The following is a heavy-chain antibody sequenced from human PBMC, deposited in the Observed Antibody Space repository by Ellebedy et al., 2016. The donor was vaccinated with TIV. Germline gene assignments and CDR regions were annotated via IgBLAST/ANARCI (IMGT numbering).Heavy chain of an antibody. CDR2: IWSDGSNT. D-gene: IGHD6-19*01. V-gene: IGHV3-33*08. CDR3: AREVSSGWYYFDN. J-gene: IGHJ4*02. Sequence: GESLKISXAASGFTFRRFAMHWVRQAPGKGLEWVASIWSDGSNTYYPDSVKGRFTISRDNSKNTLYLQMNSLRAEDTAVYYCAREVSSGWYYFDNWGQGTLVTVSS. CDR1: GFTFRRFA.